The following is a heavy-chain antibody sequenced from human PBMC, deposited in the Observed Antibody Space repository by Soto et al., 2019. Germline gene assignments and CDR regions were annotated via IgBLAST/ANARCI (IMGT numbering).Heavy chain of an antibody. CDR3: ARRKHDFWSALPVGSDY. CDR1: GFTFSSYW. J-gene: IGHJ4*02. D-gene: IGHD3-3*01. Sequence: GGSLRLSCAASGFTFSSYWMSWVRQAPGKGLEWVANIKQDGSEKYYVDSVKGRFTISRDNAKNSLYLQMNSLRAEDTAVYYCARRKHDFWSALPVGSDYWGQGTLVTVSS. CDR2: IKQDGSEK. V-gene: IGHV3-7*01.